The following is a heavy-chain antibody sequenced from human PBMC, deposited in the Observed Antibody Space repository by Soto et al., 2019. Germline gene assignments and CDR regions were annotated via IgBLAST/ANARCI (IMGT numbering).Heavy chain of an antibody. J-gene: IGHJ4*02. Sequence: PGGSLRLSCVTSGFTFSEYAMSWVRQAPGKGLEWVSTISGSASATYYADSVRGRFTISRDNSKNTLYLQMDTLRAEDTAIYYCAPRPDIVLLEENYWGQGTLVTVSS. CDR3: APRPDIVLLEENY. CDR2: ISGSASAT. V-gene: IGHV3-23*01. CDR1: GFTFSEYA. D-gene: IGHD2-15*01.